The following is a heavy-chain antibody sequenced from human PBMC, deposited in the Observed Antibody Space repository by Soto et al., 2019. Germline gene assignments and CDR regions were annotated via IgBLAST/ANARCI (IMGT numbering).Heavy chain of an antibody. CDR2: IYYSGST. V-gene: IGHV4-59*01. CDR3: ARTYSSSSGYWFDP. CDR1: GGSISSYY. Sequence: PSETLSLTCTVSGGSISSYYWSWIRQPPGKGLEWIGYIYYSGSTNYNPSLKSRVTISVDTSKNQFSLKLSSVTAADTAVYYCARTYSSSSGYWFDPWGQETLVTVSS. D-gene: IGHD6-6*01. J-gene: IGHJ5*02.